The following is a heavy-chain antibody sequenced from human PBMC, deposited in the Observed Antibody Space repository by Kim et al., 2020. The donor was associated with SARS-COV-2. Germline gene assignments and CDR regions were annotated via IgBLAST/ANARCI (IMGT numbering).Heavy chain of an antibody. V-gene: IGHV4-31*03. Sequence: SETLSLTCTVSGGSIISGGSYWSWIRQYPGKGLEWIGYIYHTGSAYSNPSLKSRVTISVDTSQNEFSLKLRSVTAADTAVYYCAKGGPRGDDYWGQGTLVTVSS. CDR1: GGSIISGGSY. CDR2: IYHTGSA. CDR3: AKGGPRGDDY. J-gene: IGHJ4*02. D-gene: IGHD2-21*01.